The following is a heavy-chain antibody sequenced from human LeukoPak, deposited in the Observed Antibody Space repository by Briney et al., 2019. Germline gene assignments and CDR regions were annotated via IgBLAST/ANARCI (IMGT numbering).Heavy chain of an antibody. CDR2: IYYSGTT. D-gene: IGHD1-7*01. J-gene: IGHJ3*02. Sequence: SETLSLTCTVSGGSIGSSTYYWGWIRQPPGKGLEWIGSIYYSGTTYYNPSLQSRVTISVDTSKNQFSLKLNSVTAADTAVYYCARVKSDNWNSFAFDIWGQGTMVTVSS. CDR1: GGSIGSSTYY. CDR3: ARVKSDNWNSFAFDI. V-gene: IGHV4-39*07.